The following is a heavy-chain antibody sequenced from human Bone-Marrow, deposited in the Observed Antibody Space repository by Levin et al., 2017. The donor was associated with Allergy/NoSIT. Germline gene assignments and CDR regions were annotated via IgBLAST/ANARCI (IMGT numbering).Heavy chain of an antibody. V-gene: IGHV1-18*01. CDR1: GYTFTIYG. CDR2: ISAYNGNT. J-gene: IGHJ6*02. Sequence: GESLKISCKASGYTFTIYGISWVRQAPGQGLEWMGWISAYNGNTNYAQTLQGRVTMTTDTSTSTAYMDLRSLRSDDTAVYYCARDASSRHAGMDVWGQGTTVTVSS. CDR3: ARDASSRHAGMDV. D-gene: IGHD2-2*01.